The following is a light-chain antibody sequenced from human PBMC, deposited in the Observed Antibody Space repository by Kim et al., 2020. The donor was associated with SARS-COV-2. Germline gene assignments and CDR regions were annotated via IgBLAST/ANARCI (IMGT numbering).Light chain of an antibody. CDR1: QSVSSSY. V-gene: IGKV3-20*01. CDR3: QQYGSSPPIT. CDR2: GAS. Sequence: PGERATRSCRASQSVSSSYLAWYQQKPGQAPRLLIYGASSRATGIPDRFSGSESGTDFTLTISRLEPEDFVVYYCQQYGSSPPITFGQGTRLEIK. J-gene: IGKJ5*01.